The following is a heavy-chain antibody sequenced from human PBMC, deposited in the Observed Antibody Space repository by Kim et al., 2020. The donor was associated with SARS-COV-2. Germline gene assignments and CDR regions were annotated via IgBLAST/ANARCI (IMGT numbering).Heavy chain of an antibody. CDR2: INHSGST. Sequence: SETLSLTCAVYGGSFSGYYWSWIRQPPGKGLEWIGEINHSGSTNYNPSLKSRVTISVDTSKNQFSLKLSSVTAADTAVYYCARGRSSSWYRQDYWGQGTLVTVSS. J-gene: IGHJ4*02. CDR3: ARGRSSSWYRQDY. D-gene: IGHD6-13*01. CDR1: GGSFSGYY. V-gene: IGHV4-34*01.